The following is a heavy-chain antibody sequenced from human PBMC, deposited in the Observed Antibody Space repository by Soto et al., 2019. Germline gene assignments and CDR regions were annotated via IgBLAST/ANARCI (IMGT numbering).Heavy chain of an antibody. J-gene: IGHJ6*02. V-gene: IGHV4-4*02. Sequence: SETLSLTCAVSGGSISSGNWWSWVRQPPGKGLEWIGEISHSGSTNYNPSLKSRITISVDKSKNQFSLKLISVTAADTARFYCARGLHIPASPWGSHGMDVSAQGTTVTVSS. CDR2: ISHSGST. CDR3: ARGLHIPASPWGSHGMDV. D-gene: IGHD3-16*01. CDR1: GGSISSGNW.